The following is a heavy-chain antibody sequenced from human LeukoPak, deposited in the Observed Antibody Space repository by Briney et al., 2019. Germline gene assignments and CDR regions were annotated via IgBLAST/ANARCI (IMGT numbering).Heavy chain of an antibody. V-gene: IGHV3-48*03. D-gene: IGHD3-10*01. CDR1: GFTFSSYE. CDR2: ISSSGSTI. J-gene: IGHJ4*02. Sequence: PGGSLRLSXAASGFTFSSYEMNWVRQAPGKGLEWVSYISSSGSTIYYADSVKGRFTISRDNAKNSLYLQMNSLRAEDTAVYYCARDPTYGSGSYDYWGQGTLVTVSS. CDR3: ARDPTYGSGSYDY.